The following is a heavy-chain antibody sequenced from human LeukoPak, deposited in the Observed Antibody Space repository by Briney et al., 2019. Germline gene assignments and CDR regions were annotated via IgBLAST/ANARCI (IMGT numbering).Heavy chain of an antibody. CDR2: INHSGST. J-gene: IGHJ6*02. CDR1: GGSFSGYY. V-gene: IGHV4-34*01. CDR3: ARSVRGYYYGSGTNYGMDV. Sequence: SETLSLTCAVYGGSFSGYYWSWIRQPPGKGLEWIGEINHSGSTNYNPSLKSRVTISVDTSKNQFSLKLNSVTAADTAVYYCARSVRGYYYGSGTNYGMDVWGQGTTVTVSS. D-gene: IGHD3-10*01.